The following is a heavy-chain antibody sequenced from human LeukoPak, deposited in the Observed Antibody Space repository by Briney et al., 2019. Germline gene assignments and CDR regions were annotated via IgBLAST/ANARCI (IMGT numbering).Heavy chain of an antibody. CDR1: GGSFSSYY. Sequence: SETLSLTCTVSGGSFSSYYWTWIRQPPGKGLEWIVYIYHSGSTNYNPALKSRVSISSDTSKNQFSLELISVTAADTAVYYCARLKATVSIHAYFDSWGQGTLVTVSS. J-gene: IGHJ4*02. V-gene: IGHV4-59*01. D-gene: IGHD4-17*01. CDR2: IYHSGST. CDR3: ARLKATVSIHAYFDS.